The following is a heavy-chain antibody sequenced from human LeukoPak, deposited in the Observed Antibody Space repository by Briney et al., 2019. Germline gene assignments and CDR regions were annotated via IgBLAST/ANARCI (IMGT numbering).Heavy chain of an antibody. Sequence: SVKVSCKASGGTFSSYAISWVRQAPGQGLEWMGGIIPIFGTANYAQKFQGRVTITADESTSTAYMELSSLRSEDTAVYYCARALLRYCSSTSGYPFFYWGQGTRVTFSS. J-gene: IGHJ4*02. CDR2: IIPIFGTA. CDR3: ARALLRYCSSTSGYPFFY. CDR1: GGTFSSYA. V-gene: IGHV1-69*01. D-gene: IGHD2-2*01.